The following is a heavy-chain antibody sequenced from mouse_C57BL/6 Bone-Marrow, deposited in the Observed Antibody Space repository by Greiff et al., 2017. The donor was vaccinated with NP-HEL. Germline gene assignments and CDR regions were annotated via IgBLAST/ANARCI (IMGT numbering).Heavy chain of an antibody. CDR3: ARHGWVDV. CDR2: ISNGGGST. D-gene: IGHD1-1*02. CDR1: GFTFSDYY. V-gene: IGHV5-12*01. J-gene: IGHJ1*03. Sequence: EVMLVESGGGLVQPGGSLKLSCAASGFTFSDYYMYWVRQTPEKRLEWVAYISNGGGSTYYPDTVKGRFTLSRDNAKNTLYLQMSRLKSEDTAMYYCARHGWVDVWGTGTTVTVSS.